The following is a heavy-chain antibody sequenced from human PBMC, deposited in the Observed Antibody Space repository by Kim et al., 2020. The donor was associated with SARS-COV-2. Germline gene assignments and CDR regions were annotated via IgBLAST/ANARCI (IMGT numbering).Heavy chain of an antibody. V-gene: IGHV1-46*01. D-gene: IGHD3-22*01. CDR1: GYTFTSYY. CDR2: INPSGGST. CDR3: ARDIHYYDSCGPSDY. J-gene: IGHJ4*02. Sequence: ASVKVSCKASGYTFTSYYMHWVRQAPGQGLEWMGIINPSGGSTSYAQKFQGRVTMTRDTSTSTVYMELSSLRSEDKAVYYCARDIHYYDSCGPSDYWGQGILVSVSS.